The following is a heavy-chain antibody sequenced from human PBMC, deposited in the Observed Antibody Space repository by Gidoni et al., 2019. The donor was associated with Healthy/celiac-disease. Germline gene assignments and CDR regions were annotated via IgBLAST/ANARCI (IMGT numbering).Heavy chain of an antibody. J-gene: IGHJ5*02. V-gene: IGHV3-49*04. CDR2: IRSKAYGGTT. CDR3: TRDRMAYYDFWSGRLAWFDP. CDR1: GFTFGDYA. Sequence: EVQLVESGGGLVQPGRSLRLSCTASGFTFGDYAMSCVRQAPGKGLEWVGFIRSKAYGGTTEYAASVKGRFTISRDDSKSIAYLQMNSLKTEDTAVYYCTRDRMAYYDFWSGRLAWFDPWGQGTLVTVSS. D-gene: IGHD3-3*01.